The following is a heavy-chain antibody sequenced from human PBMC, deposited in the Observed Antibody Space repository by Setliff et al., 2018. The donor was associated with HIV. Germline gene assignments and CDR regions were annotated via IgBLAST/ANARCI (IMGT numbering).Heavy chain of an antibody. V-gene: IGHV3-48*01. D-gene: IGHD3-22*01. CDR1: GFTFSTYS. Sequence: GESLKISCAASGFTFSTYSMNWVRQAPGKGLEWVSYISSVGTIYYADSVKGRFTISGDNARNSLYLQMDSLRAEDTALYYCARDRRYYDSRQPWAFDIWGQGTMVTVSS. J-gene: IGHJ3*02. CDR2: ISSVGTI. CDR3: ARDRRYYDSRQPWAFDI.